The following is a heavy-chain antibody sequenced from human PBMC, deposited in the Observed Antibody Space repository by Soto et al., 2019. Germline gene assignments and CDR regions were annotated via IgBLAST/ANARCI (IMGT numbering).Heavy chain of an antibody. V-gene: IGHV4-30-4*01. D-gene: IGHD4-17*01. CDR2: VYFSGFT. J-gene: IGHJ4*02. CDR1: GDTTSSADFF. CDR3: ARIRSTYGDYFDS. Sequence: QLHQQESGPGLVKPSQTLSLACTVSGDTTSSADFFWSWLRQPPGEGLEWIGYVYFSGFTQSNPSLKSRLSMSVDTSKNQVSLKLSSVTAADTAVYYCARIRSTYGDYFDSWGQGTLVTVSS.